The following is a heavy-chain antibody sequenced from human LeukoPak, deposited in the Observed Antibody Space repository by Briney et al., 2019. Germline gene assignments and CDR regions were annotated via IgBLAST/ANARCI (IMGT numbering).Heavy chain of an antibody. J-gene: IGHJ4*02. CDR1: GFTFSSYS. CDR3: ARDLRPSVVVPAAIGY. CDR2: ISSSSSYI. V-gene: IGHV3-21*01. Sequence: GGSLRLSCAASGFTFSSYSMKWVRQAPGKGLEWVSSISSSSSYIYYADSVKGRFTISRDNAKNSLYLQMNSLRAEDTAVYYCARDLRPSVVVPAAIGYWGQGTLVTVSS. D-gene: IGHD2-2*01.